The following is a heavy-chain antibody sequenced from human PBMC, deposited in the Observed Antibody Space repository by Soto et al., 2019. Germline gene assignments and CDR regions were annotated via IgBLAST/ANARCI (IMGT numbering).Heavy chain of an antibody. CDR3: ARESELPGPLYYYYGMDV. CDR2: IIPIFGTA. D-gene: IGHD1-26*01. V-gene: IGHV1-69*13. J-gene: IGHJ6*02. Sequence: SVKVSCKASGGTFSSYAISWVRQAPGQGLEWMGGIIPIFGTANYAQKFQGRVTITADESTSTAYMELSSLRSEDTAVYYCARESELPGPLYYYYGMDVWGQGTTVTVSS. CDR1: GGTFSSYA.